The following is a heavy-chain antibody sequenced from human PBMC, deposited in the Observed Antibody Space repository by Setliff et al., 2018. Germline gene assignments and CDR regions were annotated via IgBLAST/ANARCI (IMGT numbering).Heavy chain of an antibody. CDR3: ARDADYYDSSENPIVDY. D-gene: IGHD3-22*01. Sequence: GASVKVSCKASGDTFSTYALSWVRQAPGQGLEWMGGIIPLLETAKYAQKFQGRVTITADKSTSTGYMDLRSLRSDDTAVYYCARDADYYDSSENPIVDYWGQGTLVTVSS. J-gene: IGHJ4*02. CDR1: GDTFSTYA. CDR2: IIPLLETA. V-gene: IGHV1-69*06.